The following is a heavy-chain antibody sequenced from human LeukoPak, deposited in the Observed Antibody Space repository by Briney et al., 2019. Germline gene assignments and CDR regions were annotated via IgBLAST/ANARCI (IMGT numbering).Heavy chain of an antibody. D-gene: IGHD5-18*01. CDR1: GYSFTSYW. J-gene: IGHJ5*02. V-gene: IGHV5-51*01. CDR3: ACREFYSPWPGP. CDR2: IYPGDSRT. Sequence: GESLKISCKGSGYSFTSYWIGWVRQTPGKGLEWMGVIYPGDSRTRYNPSFEGQVTISADRSINTAYLQWSSLKASDTAMYYCACREFYSPWPGPWGQGTLVTVSS.